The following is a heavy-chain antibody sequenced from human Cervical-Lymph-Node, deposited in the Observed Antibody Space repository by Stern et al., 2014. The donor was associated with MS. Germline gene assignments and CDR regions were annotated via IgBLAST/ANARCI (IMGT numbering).Heavy chain of an antibody. Sequence: VHLVESGGGVVQPGRSLRLSCAASGFSISSLGMHWVRQAPGKGLEWVAVISFVGSNKKEGDAVKGLFSISSDNSNNTMYLQMNSLRPEDTAVYYCMGVGDAMDVWGQGTTVIVS. V-gene: IGHV3-30*03. CDR2: ISFVGSNK. CDR1: GFSISSLG. J-gene: IGHJ6*02. CDR3: MGVGDAMDV.